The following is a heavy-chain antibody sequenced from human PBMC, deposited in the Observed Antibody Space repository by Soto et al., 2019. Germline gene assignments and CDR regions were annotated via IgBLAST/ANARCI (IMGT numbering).Heavy chain of an antibody. CDR2: ISYDGSNK. V-gene: IGHV3-30-3*01. Sequence: PGGSLRLSCAASGFTFSSYAMHWVRQAPGKGLEWVAVISYDGSNKYYADSVKGRFTISRDNSKNTLYLQMNSLRAEDTAVYYCAREWAVAGRDAFDIWGQGTMVTVSS. CDR3: AREWAVAGRDAFDI. J-gene: IGHJ3*02. CDR1: GFTFSSYA. D-gene: IGHD6-19*01.